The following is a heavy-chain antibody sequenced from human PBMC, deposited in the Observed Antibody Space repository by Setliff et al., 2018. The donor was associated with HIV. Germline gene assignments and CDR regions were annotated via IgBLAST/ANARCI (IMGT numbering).Heavy chain of an antibody. CDR2: FYYSGNT. Sequence: PSETLSLTCSVSGGSISSSNYYGGWIRQPPGKGLEWIGSFYYSGNTYYSPSLKSRVTISIDTSKNQFSLKMTSVTAADTAVYYCTRDLTGFGSIFKYWGQGTLVTVSS. D-gene: IGHD2-21*01. J-gene: IGHJ4*02. CDR3: TRDLTGFGSIFKY. CDR1: GGSISSSNYY. V-gene: IGHV4-39*07.